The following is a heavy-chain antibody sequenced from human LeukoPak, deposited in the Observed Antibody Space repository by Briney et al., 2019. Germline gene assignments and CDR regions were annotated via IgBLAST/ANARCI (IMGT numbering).Heavy chain of an antibody. V-gene: IGHV1-2*02. Sequence: ASVKVSCKASGYTFTSYDINWVRQATGQGLEWMGWINPKSRGTDYAQKFRGRVTMTRDKPISTVYLELNALRSDDTAVYFCARGASLTYYYDSSGFFSFDYWGQGTLVTVSS. CDR2: INPKSRGT. CDR3: ARGASLTYYYDSSGFFSFDY. D-gene: IGHD3-22*01. CDR1: GYTFTSYD. J-gene: IGHJ4*02.